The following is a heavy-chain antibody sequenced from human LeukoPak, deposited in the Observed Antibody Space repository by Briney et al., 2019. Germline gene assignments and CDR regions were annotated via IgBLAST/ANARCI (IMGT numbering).Heavy chain of an antibody. CDR1: GGTFSSYA. D-gene: IGHD5-12*01. CDR2: IIPIFGTA. V-gene: IGHV1-69*05. Sequence: GGSVKVSCKASGGTFSSYAISWVRQAPGQGLEWMGRIIPIFGTANYAQKFQGRVTITTDESTSTAYMELSSLRSEDTAVYYCARDNYSGYDPWGQGTLVTVSS. J-gene: IGHJ5*02. CDR3: ARDNYSGYDP.